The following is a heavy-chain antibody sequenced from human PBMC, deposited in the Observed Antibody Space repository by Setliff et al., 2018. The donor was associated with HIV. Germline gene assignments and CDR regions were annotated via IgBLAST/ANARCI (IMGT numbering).Heavy chain of an antibody. J-gene: IGHJ3*02. CDR3: ARRTIWGDAFDI. V-gene: IGHV4-38-2*02. Sequence: TLSLTCNVSGYSISSGFYWGWIRQPPGKGLEWIGNIFHSGNTDQNPSLKSRVTMSVETSENQFSLRLNSVTAADTAVYYCARRTIWGDAFDIWGRGTMVTVS. CDR2: IFHSGNT. CDR1: GYSISSGFY. D-gene: IGHD3-16*01.